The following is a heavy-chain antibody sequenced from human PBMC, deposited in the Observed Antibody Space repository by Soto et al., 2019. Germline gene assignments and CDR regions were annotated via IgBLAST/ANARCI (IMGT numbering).Heavy chain of an antibody. V-gene: IGHV4-39*01. J-gene: IGHJ4*02. CDR3: AKLAGREGSDS. CDR1: GGSISSSSYF. CDR2: IYYSGDT. Sequence: SETLSLTCTVSGGSISSSSYFWGWVRQPPGKGLEWIGSIYYSGDTYYNPSLKSRVTISVDTSKNQFSLKLSSVTAADMAVYYCAKLAGREGSDSWGQGTLVTVSS. D-gene: IGHD6-19*01.